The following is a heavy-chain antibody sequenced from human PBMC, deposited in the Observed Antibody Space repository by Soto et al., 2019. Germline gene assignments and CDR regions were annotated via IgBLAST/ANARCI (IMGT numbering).Heavy chain of an antibody. CDR1: GGSFSGYY. D-gene: IGHD6-13*01. V-gene: IGHV4-34*01. Sequence: SETLSLTCAVYGGSFSGYYWSWIRQPPGKGLEWIGEINHSGSTNYNPSLKSRVTISVDTPKNQFSLKLSSVTAADTAVYYCARGGIAAAGPSNWFDPWGQGTLVTVSS. J-gene: IGHJ5*02. CDR2: INHSGST. CDR3: ARGGIAAAGPSNWFDP.